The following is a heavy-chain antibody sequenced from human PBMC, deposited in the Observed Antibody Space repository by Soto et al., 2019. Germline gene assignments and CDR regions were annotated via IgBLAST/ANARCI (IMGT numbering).Heavy chain of an antibody. J-gene: IGHJ4*02. CDR1: GYTLTELS. CDR2: FDPEDGET. V-gene: IGHV1-24*01. D-gene: IGHD3-22*01. CDR3: ATDSYYDSSERGRGIDY. Sequence: EASVKVSCKVSGYTLTELSMHWVRQAPGKGLEWMGGFDPEDGETIYAQKFQGRVTMTEDTSTDTAYMELSSLRSEDTAVYYCATDSYYDSSERGRGIDYWGQGTLVTVSS.